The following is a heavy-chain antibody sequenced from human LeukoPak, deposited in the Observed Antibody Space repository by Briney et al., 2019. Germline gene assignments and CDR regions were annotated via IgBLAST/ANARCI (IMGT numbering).Heavy chain of an antibody. D-gene: IGHD3-3*01. Sequence: SQTLSLTCAISGDSVSSNSAAWNRIRQSPSRGLEWLGRTYYRSKWYNDYAVSVKSRITINPDTSKNQFSLQLNSVTPEDTAVYYCAAYYDFWSGYRFDYWGQGTLVTVSS. J-gene: IGHJ4*02. CDR1: GDSVSSNSAA. CDR2: TYYRSKWYN. CDR3: AAYYDFWSGYRFDY. V-gene: IGHV6-1*01.